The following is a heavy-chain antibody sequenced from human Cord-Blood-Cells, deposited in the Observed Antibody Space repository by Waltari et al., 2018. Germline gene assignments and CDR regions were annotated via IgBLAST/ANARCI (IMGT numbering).Heavy chain of an antibody. V-gene: IGHV3-30*18. CDR2: ISYDGSNK. CDR3: AKSAEGRSSSWDCDY. J-gene: IGHJ4*02. Sequence: QVQLVESGGGVVQPGRSLRLSCAASGFTFSSYGMHWVRQAPGKGLAWVAVISYDGSNKYYAEPVKCRFTSSRDKSKNSLYLQVNSLRAENTAVYYGAKSAEGRSSSWDCDYWGQVTLVTVAS. D-gene: IGHD6-13*01. CDR1: GFTFSSYG.